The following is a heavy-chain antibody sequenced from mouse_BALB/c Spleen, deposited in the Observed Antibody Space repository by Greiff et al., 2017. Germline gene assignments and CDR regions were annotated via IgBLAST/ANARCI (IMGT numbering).Heavy chain of an antibody. D-gene: IGHD1-1*01. Sequence: EVKLVESGGGLVKPGGSLKLSCAASGFTFSSYAMSWVRQTPEKRLEWVASISSGGSTYYPDSVKGRFTISRDNARNILYLQMSSLRSEDTAMYYCARADGSSPAWFAYWGQGTLVTVSA. J-gene: IGHJ3*01. V-gene: IGHV5-6-5*01. CDR2: ISSGGST. CDR1: GFTFSSYA. CDR3: ARADGSSPAWFAY.